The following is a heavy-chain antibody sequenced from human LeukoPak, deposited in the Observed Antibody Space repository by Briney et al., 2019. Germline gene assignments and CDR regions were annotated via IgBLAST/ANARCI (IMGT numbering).Heavy chain of an antibody. D-gene: IGHD2-2*01. CDR2: ISSSSSTI. V-gene: IGHV3-48*01. CDR1: GFTFSNYS. J-gene: IGHJ3*02. CDR3: ARARTYCSSTSCYGGAFDI. Sequence: PGGSLRLSCAASGFTFSNYSMNWVRQAPGKGLEWVSYISSSSSTIYYADSVKGRFTISRDNAKNSLYLQMNSLRAEDTAVYYCARARTYCSSTSCYGGAFDIWGQGTMVTVSS.